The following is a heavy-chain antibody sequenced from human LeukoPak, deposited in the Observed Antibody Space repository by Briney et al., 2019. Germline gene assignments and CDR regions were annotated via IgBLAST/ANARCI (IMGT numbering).Heavy chain of an antibody. J-gene: IGHJ1*01. D-gene: IGHD3-22*01. Sequence: PSETLSLTCTVSGGSISSGSYYWSWIRQPAGKELEWIGRIYTSGSTNYNPSLKSRVTISVDTSKNQFSLKLSSVTAADTAVYYCARDGVYDSSGYFPEYFQHWGQGTLVTVSS. CDR1: GGSISSGSYY. CDR2: IYTSGST. V-gene: IGHV4-61*02. CDR3: ARDGVYDSSGYFPEYFQH.